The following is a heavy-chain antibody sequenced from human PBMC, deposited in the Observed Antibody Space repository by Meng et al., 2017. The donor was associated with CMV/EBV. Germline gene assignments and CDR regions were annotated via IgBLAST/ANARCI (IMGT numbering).Heavy chain of an antibody. CDR2: IISDGSST. Sequence: GESLKISCAASGFTFSNYWMHWVRQPPGKGLVWVSRIISDGSSTNYADSVKGRFTISRDNAKNSVFLQMNSLRVEDTAVYYCARICVTGSACYHFDYWGQGTLVTVSS. CDR3: ARICVTGSACYHFDY. CDR1: GFTFSNYW. J-gene: IGHJ4*02. V-gene: IGHV3-74*01. D-gene: IGHD2-15*01.